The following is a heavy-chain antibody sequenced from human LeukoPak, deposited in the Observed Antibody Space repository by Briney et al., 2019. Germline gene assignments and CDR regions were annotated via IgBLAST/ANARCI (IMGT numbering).Heavy chain of an antibody. Sequence: PSETLSLTCTVSGGSISSYSWSWIRQPPGKGLEWIGYIYHTGSTNYNLSLKSRITISVDTSKNQFSLKLSSVTAADTAVYYCARSRGIVVVTATRLSYFDYWGQGTLVTVSS. D-gene: IGHD2-21*02. CDR3: ARSRGIVVVTATRLSYFDY. CDR2: IYHTGST. V-gene: IGHV4-59*12. CDR1: GGSISSYS. J-gene: IGHJ4*02.